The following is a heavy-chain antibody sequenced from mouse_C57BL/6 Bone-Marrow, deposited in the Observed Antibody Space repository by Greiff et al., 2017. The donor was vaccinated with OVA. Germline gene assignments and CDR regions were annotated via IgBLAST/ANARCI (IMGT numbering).Heavy chain of an antibody. V-gene: IGHV4-1*01. CDR2: INPDSSTI. J-gene: IGHJ2*01. CDR1: GIDFSRYW. D-gene: IGHD1-1*01. Sequence: TASGIDFSRYWMSWVRRAPGKGLEWIGEINPDSSTINYAPSLKDKFIISRDNAKNTLYLQMSKVRSEDTALYYCATHYYGSSGDYWGQGTTLTVPS. CDR3: ATHYYGSSGDY.